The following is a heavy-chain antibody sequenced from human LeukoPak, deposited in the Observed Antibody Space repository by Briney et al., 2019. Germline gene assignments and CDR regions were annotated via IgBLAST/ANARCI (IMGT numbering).Heavy chain of an antibody. CDR3: ARDWFDGDYDRFDY. Sequence: GRSLRLSCAASRFTFSNYGMHWVRQAPGKGLEWVAFVSYDANTKYYADSVKGRFTISRDNSQNTLYLEMNSLRVEDTAVYYCARDWFDGDYDRFDYWGQGTLVTVSS. V-gene: IGHV3-30*03. CDR2: VSYDANTK. CDR1: RFTFSNYG. D-gene: IGHD4-17*01. J-gene: IGHJ4*02.